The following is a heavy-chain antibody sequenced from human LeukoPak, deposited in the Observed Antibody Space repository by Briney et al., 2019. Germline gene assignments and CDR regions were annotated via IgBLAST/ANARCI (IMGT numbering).Heavy chain of an antibody. CDR1: GYTFTSYG. CDR2: ISAYNGNT. V-gene: IGHV1-18*01. D-gene: IGHD1-26*01. CDR3: ARDSGSYSGDYYYYMDV. Sequence: GASVKVSCKASGYTFTSYGISWVRQAPGQGLEWMGWISAYNGNTNYAQKLQGRVTMTTDTSTSIAYMELRSLRSDDTAVYYCARDSGSYSGDYYYYMDVWGKGTTVTVSS. J-gene: IGHJ6*03.